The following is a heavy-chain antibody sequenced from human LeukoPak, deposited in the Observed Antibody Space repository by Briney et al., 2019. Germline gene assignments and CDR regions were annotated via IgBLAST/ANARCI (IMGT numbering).Heavy chain of an antibody. CDR2: IYYSGST. D-gene: IGHD3-10*01. CDR3: ARDRGYYFGSRSYLGD. J-gene: IGHJ4*02. Sequence: SETLSLTCTVSGGSISTYYWSWIRQPPGKGLEWIGYIYYSGSTNYNPSLKSRVTISVDTSKNQFSLKLSSVTAADTAVYYCARDRGYYFGSRSYLGDWGQGTLVTVSS. V-gene: IGHV4-59*01. CDR1: GGSISTYY.